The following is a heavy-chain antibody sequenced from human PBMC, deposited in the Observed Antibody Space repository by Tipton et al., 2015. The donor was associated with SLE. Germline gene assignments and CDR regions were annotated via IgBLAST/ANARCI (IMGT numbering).Heavy chain of an antibody. Sequence: TLSLTCTVSGGSISSSSYYWGWIRQPPGKGLEWIGSIYYSGSTYYNPSLKSRVTISVDTSKNQFSLKLSSVTAADTAVYYCARGKSLMVRGELDYWGQGTRVTVSS. J-gene: IGHJ4*02. CDR3: ARGKSLMVRGELDY. CDR1: GGSISSSSYY. CDR2: IYYSGST. V-gene: IGHV4-39*07. D-gene: IGHD3-10*01.